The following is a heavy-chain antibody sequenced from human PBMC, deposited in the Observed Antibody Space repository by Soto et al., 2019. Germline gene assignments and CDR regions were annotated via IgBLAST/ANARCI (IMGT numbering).Heavy chain of an antibody. V-gene: IGHV1-3*01. CDR3: ARAPHFDWLHRPYAY. CDR1: GYTYTSYA. CDR2: INAGNGNT. Sequence: ASVKVSCKASGYTYTSYAMHWVRQEPGQRLEWMGWINAGNGNTKYSQKFQGRVTITRDTSASTAYMELSSLRSEDTAVYYCARAPHFDWLHRPYAYWGQGTLVTVSS. J-gene: IGHJ4*02. D-gene: IGHD3-9*01.